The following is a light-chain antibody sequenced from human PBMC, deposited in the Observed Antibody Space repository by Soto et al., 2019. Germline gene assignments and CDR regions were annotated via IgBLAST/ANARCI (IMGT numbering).Light chain of an antibody. J-gene: IGKJ2*01. Sequence: DIQMTQSPSSLSSSVGDRVTITCRASQSISSYLNSYQQKPGKAPKLLIYAASSLQSGVPSRFSGSGSGTDFTLTIGSLQPEDFATYYCQQSYSTPYTFGQGTKVDIK. V-gene: IGKV1-39*01. CDR2: AAS. CDR1: QSISSY. CDR3: QQSYSTPYT.